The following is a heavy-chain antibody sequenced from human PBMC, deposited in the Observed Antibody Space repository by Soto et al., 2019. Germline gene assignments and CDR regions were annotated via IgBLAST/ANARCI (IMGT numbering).Heavy chain of an antibody. V-gene: IGHV1-3*05. CDR2: INAGNGGT. J-gene: IGHJ5*02. Sequence: QVQLVQSGAEEKKPGASVKVSCKASGYTFTSYPMNWLPQAPGQRPEWMGWINAGNGGTKYSQKFQGRVSITRDTSASTAYMQLSRLRSEDTAVYYCATDRGGYCSGGSCSEAWFDPWGQGTLVTVSS. CDR3: ATDRGGYCSGGSCSEAWFDP. D-gene: IGHD2-15*01. CDR1: GYTFTSYP.